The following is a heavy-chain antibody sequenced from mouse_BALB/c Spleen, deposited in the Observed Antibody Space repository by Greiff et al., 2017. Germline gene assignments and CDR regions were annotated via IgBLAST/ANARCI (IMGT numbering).Heavy chain of an antibody. J-gene: IGHJ4*01. V-gene: IGHV2-2*02. CDR1: GFSLTSYG. Sequence: QVQLQQSGPGLVQPSQSLSITCTVSGFSLTSYGVHWVRQSPGKGLEWLGVIWSAGSTDYNAAFISRLSISKDNSKSQVFFKMNSLQANDTAIYYCARNYRRVLYYYAMDYWGQGTSVTVSS. CDR2: IWSAGST. CDR3: ARNYRRVLYYYAMDY.